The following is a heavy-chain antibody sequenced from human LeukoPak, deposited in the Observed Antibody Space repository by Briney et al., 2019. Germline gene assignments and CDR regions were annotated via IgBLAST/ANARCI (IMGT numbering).Heavy chain of an antibody. Sequence: GGSLRLSCEASGFTFSSYDMHWVRQAPGKGLEWAAVISNDGSNKHYIEAVKGRFAISRDKSKNTLYLQVNSLRSEDTAVYYCARSYNRGWKGWIAFGGQGPLVIVSS. V-gene: IGHV3-30*09. D-gene: IGHD1-14*01. J-gene: IGHJ4*02. CDR2: ISNDGSNK. CDR3: ARSYNRGWKGWIAF. CDR1: GFTFSSYD.